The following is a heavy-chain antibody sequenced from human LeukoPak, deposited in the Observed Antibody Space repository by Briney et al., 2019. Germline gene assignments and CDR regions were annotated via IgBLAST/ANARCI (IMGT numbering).Heavy chain of an antibody. CDR3: ARVKAQHKYDFWSGYYKGGYYFDY. Sequence: PSQTLSLTCAISGDSVSSNSAAWNWIRQSPSRGLEWLGRTYYRSKWYNDYAVSVKSRITINPDTSKNQFSLQLNSVTPEDTAVYYCARVKAQHKYDFWSGYYKGGYYFDYWGQGTLVTVSS. D-gene: IGHD3-3*01. J-gene: IGHJ4*02. V-gene: IGHV6-1*01. CDR2: TYYRSKWYN. CDR1: GDSVSSNSAA.